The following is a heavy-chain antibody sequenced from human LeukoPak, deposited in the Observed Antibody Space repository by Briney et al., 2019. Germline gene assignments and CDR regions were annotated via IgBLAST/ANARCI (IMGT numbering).Heavy chain of an antibody. CDR2: IYYSGST. CDR1: GGSISSSSYY. D-gene: IGHD1-26*01. V-gene: IGHV4-39*01. CDR3: ASDIVGAPDY. J-gene: IGHJ4*02. Sequence: PETLSLTCTVSGGSISSSSYYWGWIRQPPGKGLEWIGSIYYSGSTYYNPSLKSRVTISVDTSKNQFSLKLSSVTAADTAVYYCASDIVGAPDYWGLGTLVTVSS.